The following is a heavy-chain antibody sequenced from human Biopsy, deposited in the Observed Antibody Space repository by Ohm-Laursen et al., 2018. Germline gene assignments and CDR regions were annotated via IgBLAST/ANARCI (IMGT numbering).Heavy chain of an antibody. D-gene: IGHD2/OR15-2a*01. CDR2: MSRNNGFI. CDR3: ARDISPSTFPENTLDI. V-gene: IGHV3-9*01. CDR1: GFKFDDYA. J-gene: IGHJ3*02. Sequence: SSLRLSCAAAGFKFDDYAMHWVRQTPGKGLEWVSGMSRNNGFIGYADSVRGRFTISRGNGQNSLYLQMNNLITKDTAVYYCARDISPSTFPENTLDIWGQGTMVTVSS.